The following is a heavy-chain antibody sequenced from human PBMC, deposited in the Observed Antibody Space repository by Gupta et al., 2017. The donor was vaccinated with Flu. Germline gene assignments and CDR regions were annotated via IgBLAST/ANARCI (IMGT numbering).Heavy chain of an antibody. Sequence: QVQLVESGGGVVQPGRSLRLSCAASGFTFSSYGMHWVRQAPGKGLEWVALTSYDERIKHYAASVKGRFTISRDISKSTLYLQMNSLRTEDTAVYYCAKDLEASFNYYYYMDVWGKGTKGTVSS. V-gene: IGHV3-30*18. CDR3: AKDLEASFNYYYYMDV. J-gene: IGHJ6*03. CDR1: GFTFSSYG. CDR2: TSYDERIK. D-gene: IGHD3-10*01.